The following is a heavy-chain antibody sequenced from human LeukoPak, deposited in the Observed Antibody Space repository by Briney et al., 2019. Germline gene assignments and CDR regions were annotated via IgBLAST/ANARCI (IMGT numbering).Heavy chain of an antibody. Sequence: PGGSLRLSCAASGFTFITYSMSWVRQAPGKGLEWVSSISSSSSSYIHYADSVKGRFTISRDNAKNSLYLQMNSLRAEDTAVYYCARDKRGYDFPTHYYYYMDVWGKGTTVTISS. V-gene: IGHV3-21*04. D-gene: IGHD5-12*01. CDR2: ISSSSSSYI. J-gene: IGHJ6*03. CDR3: ARDKRGYDFPTHYYYYMDV. CDR1: GFTFITYS.